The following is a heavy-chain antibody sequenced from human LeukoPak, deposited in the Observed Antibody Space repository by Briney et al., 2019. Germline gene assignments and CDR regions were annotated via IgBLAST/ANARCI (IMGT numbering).Heavy chain of an antibody. CDR2: MNPNSGNT. Sequence: ASVKVSCKASGYTFTSCDINWVRQATGQALEWMGWMNPNSGNTGYAQKFQGRVTITRNTSISTAYMELSSLRSEDTAVYYCARGRSGYRYYYYYYMDVWGKGTTVTVSS. J-gene: IGHJ6*03. CDR3: ARGRSGYRYYYYYYMDV. CDR1: GYTFTSCD. V-gene: IGHV1-8*03. D-gene: IGHD3-22*01.